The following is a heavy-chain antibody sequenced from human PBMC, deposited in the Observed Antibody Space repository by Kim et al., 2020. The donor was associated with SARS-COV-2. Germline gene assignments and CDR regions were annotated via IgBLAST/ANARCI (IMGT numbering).Heavy chain of an antibody. D-gene: IGHD5-12*01. V-gene: IGHV3-48*03. Sequence: GGSLRLSCAASGFTFSSDEMNWVRQAPGKGLEWLSYIDGNGSAIYYADSVKGRFTISRDNAKNSLFLQVNSLRAEDTAVYYCARRLERWGQGTLVTVSS. CDR3: ARRLER. CDR1: GFTFSSDE. CDR2: IDGNGSAI. J-gene: IGHJ4*02.